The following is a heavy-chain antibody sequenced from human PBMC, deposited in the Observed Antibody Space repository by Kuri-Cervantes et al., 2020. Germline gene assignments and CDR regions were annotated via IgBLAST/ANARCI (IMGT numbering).Heavy chain of an antibody. Sequence: ASVKVSCKASGYTFTGYYMHWVRQAPGQGLEWMGWINPNSGGTNYAQKFQGRVTMTRDTSISTAYMELSRLRSDDTAVYYCARTGVAPVAARAGFDYWGQGTLVTVSS. CDR1: GYTFTGYY. D-gene: IGHD6-6*01. V-gene: IGHV1-2*02. J-gene: IGHJ4*02. CDR2: INPNSGGT. CDR3: ARTGVAPVAARAGFDY.